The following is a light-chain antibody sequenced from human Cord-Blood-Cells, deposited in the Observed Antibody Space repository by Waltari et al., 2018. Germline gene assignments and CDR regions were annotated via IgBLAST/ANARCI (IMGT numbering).Light chain of an antibody. CDR1: SGINVGTYR. V-gene: IGLV5-45*02. J-gene: IGLJ3*02. CDR3: MIWHSSAWV. Sequence: AVLTQPSSLSASPGASASLTCTLRSGINVGTYRIYWYQQKPGSPPQYLLRYKSDSDKQQGSGVPSRFSGSKDASANAGILLIAGLQSEDEADYYCMIWHSSAWVFDGRTKLTVL. CDR2: YKSDSDK.